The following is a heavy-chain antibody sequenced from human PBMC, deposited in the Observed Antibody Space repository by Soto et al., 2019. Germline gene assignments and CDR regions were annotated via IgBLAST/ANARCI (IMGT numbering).Heavy chain of an antibody. V-gene: IGHV3-11*01. CDR2: ISSSGSTI. CDR3: ARGEGIAAAPYYYYHYGMDV. D-gene: IGHD6-13*01. Sequence: PGGSLRLACAAAGFTFRDYYMSWIRQAPGNGLEWVSYISSSGSTIYYADSVKGRFTISRDNAKNSLYLQMNSMRAEDTAVYYCARGEGIAAAPYYYYHYGMDVWAQGTTVTVSS. J-gene: IGHJ6*02. CDR1: GFTFRDYY.